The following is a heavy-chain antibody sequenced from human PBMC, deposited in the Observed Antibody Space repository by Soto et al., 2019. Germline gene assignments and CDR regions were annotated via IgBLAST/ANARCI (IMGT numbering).Heavy chain of an antibody. V-gene: IGHV4-39*02. CDR1: GGPIRSSGSH. D-gene: IGHD2-2*01. CDR2: ISHTGST. CDR3: ARDVVPAAMIEISYFDT. Sequence: ASETLSLTCTVSGGPIRSSGSHWGWIRQPPGKGPEWIGSISHTGSTNRNPSLKSRVTISVDTSKNQFSLRLTSVTAADTAVYYCARDVVPAAMIEISYFDTWGQGTLVTVSS. J-gene: IGHJ5*02.